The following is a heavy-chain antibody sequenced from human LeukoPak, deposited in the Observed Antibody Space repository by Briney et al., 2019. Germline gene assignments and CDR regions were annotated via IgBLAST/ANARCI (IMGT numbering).Heavy chain of an antibody. CDR3: ARDLYSGHEGNAFDI. CDR2: IIPILGIA. Sequence: ASVNVSCKASGGTFSSYAITWVRQAPGQGLEWMGRIIPILGIANYAQKFQGRVTIIADKSTSTAYMELSSLRSEDTAVYYCARDLYSGHEGNAFDIWGQGTMVTVSS. D-gene: IGHD5-12*01. V-gene: IGHV1-69*04. J-gene: IGHJ3*02. CDR1: GGTFSSYA.